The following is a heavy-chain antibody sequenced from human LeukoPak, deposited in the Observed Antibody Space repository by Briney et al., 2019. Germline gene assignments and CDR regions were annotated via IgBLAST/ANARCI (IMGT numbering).Heavy chain of an antibody. CDR2: MSTYYGDI. CDR3: ARDPSTDRFQYFDY. Sequence: GGSLRLSCTASGFTFSTYGMTWVRQAPGKGLEWVSSMSTYYGDIYYADSVRGRFTSSRDNAKNTLCLQMDSLTAEDTAVYYCARDPSTDRFQYFDYWGQGALVTVSS. CDR1: GFTFSTYG. V-gene: IGHV3-21*01. D-gene: IGHD2-8*02. J-gene: IGHJ4*02.